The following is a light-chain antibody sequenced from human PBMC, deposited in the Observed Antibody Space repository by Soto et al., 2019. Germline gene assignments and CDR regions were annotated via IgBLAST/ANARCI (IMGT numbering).Light chain of an antibody. CDR2: GNS. Sequence: QSVLTQPPSVAGAPGQRGTISCTGSRSNIGAGYDVHWYQQLPGTAPKLLIYGNSNRPSGVPDRFSGSKSGTSASLAITGLQAEDEADYYCQSYDSSLSGAVFGGGTQLTVL. J-gene: IGLJ7*01. V-gene: IGLV1-40*01. CDR3: QSYDSSLSGAV. CDR1: RSNIGAGYD.